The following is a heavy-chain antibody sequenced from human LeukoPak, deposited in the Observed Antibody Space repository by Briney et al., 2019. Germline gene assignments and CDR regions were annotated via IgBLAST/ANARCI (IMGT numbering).Heavy chain of an antibody. D-gene: IGHD3-10*01. V-gene: IGHV3-11*01. Sequence: PGGSLRLSCAASGFTFSDYYMSWIRQAPGKGLEWVSYISSSGSTIYYADSVKGRFTISRDNAKNSLYLQMNSLRAEDTAVYYCASLPRPGYYYGSGSYPWGQGTLVTVSS. CDR1: GFTFSDYY. J-gene: IGHJ5*02. CDR3: ASLPRPGYYYGSGSYP. CDR2: ISSSGSTI.